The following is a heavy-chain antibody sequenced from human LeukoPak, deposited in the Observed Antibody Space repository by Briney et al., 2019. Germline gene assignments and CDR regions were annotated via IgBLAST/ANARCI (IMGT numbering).Heavy chain of an antibody. CDR2: IYSGGST. J-gene: IGHJ4*02. Sequence: GGSLRLSCAASGFTVSSNYMSWVRQAPGKGLERVSVIYSGGSTYYADSVKGRFTISRDNSKNTLYLQMNSLRAEDTAVYYCAKDSGPYSSGWYSDYWGQGTLVTVSS. V-gene: IGHV3-53*01. CDR3: AKDSGPYSSGWYSDY. D-gene: IGHD6-19*01. CDR1: GFTVSSNY.